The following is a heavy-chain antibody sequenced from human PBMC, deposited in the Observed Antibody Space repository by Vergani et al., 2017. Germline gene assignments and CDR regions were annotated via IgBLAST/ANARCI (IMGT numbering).Heavy chain of an antibody. CDR1: GFTFSSYS. D-gene: IGHD3-9*01. V-gene: IGHV3-21*01. CDR3: ARRDHTIFWQPLAFDP. J-gene: IGHJ5*02. CDR2: ISSSSSYI. Sequence: EVQLVESGGGLVKPGGSLRLSCAASGFTFSSYSMNWVRQAPGKGLEWVSSISSSSSYIYYADSVKGRFTISRDKAKNSLYLQMNSLRAEDTAVYYCARRDHTIFWQPLAFDPWGQGTLVTVSS.